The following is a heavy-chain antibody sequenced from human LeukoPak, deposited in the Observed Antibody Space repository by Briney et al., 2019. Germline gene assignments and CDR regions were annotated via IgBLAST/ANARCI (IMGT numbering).Heavy chain of an antibody. J-gene: IGHJ5*02. CDR3: ASFLVMGARPTGGPPAGFDP. V-gene: IGHV1-18*01. CDR2: ISAYNGDT. Sequence: ASVKVSCKASGYTFNTYGISWVRQAPGQGLEWLGWISAYNGDTNYAQNLQGRLTMTTDTATSTAYMNLTSLRSDATAVYYCASFLVMGARPTGGPPAGFDPWGQGTLVTVSS. CDR1: GYTFNTYG. D-gene: IGHD2-8*02.